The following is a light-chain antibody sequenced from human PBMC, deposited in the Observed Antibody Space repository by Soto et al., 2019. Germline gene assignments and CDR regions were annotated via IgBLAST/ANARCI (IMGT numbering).Light chain of an antibody. V-gene: IGLV2-23*02. CDR3: CSFVHITTSYV. Sequence: QSALTQPASVSGSPGQSITISRTGTSSDIGSYNLVSWYQQHPGKAPRLMISEVTKRPSGISNRFSGSKSGNTASLTISGLQAEDEADYYCCSFVHITTSYVFRTCTKVTI. CDR2: EVT. J-gene: IGLJ1*01. CDR1: SSDIGSYNL.